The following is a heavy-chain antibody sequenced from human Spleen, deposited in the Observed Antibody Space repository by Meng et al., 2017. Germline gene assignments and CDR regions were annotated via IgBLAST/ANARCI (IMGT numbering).Heavy chain of an antibody. J-gene: IGHJ4*02. V-gene: IGHV4-4*07. CDR2: MYTSGST. CDR1: GGSISSYY. D-gene: IGHD6-13*01. CDR3: ARDRGAAGGIDY. Sequence: GSLRLSCTVSGGSISSYYWSWIWQPAGKGLEWIGRMYTSGSTNYNPSLKSRVTMSVDTSKNQFSLRLISVTAADTAVYYCARDRGAAGGIDYWGQGTLVTVSS.